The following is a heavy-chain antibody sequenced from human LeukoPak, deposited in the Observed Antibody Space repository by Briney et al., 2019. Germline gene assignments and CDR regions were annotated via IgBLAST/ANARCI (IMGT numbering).Heavy chain of an antibody. V-gene: IGHV3-49*04. CDR1: GFTFGDYG. J-gene: IGHJ4*02. CDR2: IRSKAYGGTT. CDR3: TREVITFGGVIVIYYFDY. Sequence: RSLRLSCTTSGFTFGDYGMSWVRQAPGKGLEWVGFIRSKAYGGTTENAASVKGRFTISRDDSKSIAYLQMNSLKTEDTAVYYCTREVITFGGVIVIYYFDYWGQGTPVTVSS. D-gene: IGHD3-16*02.